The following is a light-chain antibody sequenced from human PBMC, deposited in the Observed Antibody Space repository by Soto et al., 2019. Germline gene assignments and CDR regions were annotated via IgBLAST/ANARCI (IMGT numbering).Light chain of an antibody. CDR3: QQYGSSPWT. V-gene: IGKV3-20*01. CDR2: GAS. J-gene: IGKJ1*01. CDR1: QSVSSNY. Sequence: EIVLTQSPGTLSLSPGERATLSCRASQSVSSNYLAWYQQNPGQAPRPLIYGASSRAIGIPDRYSGSGSGTDFTLTISRLEPEDFAVYYCQQYGSSPWTFGQGTKVDI.